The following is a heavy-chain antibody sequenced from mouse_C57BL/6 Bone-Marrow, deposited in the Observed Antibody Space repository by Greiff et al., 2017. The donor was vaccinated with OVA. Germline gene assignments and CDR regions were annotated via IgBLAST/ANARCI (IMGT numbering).Heavy chain of an antibody. Sequence: VQLQQSGAELVRPGASVTLSCKASGYTFTDYEMHWVKQTPVHGLEWIGAIDPETGGTAYKQKFKGKAILTADKSSSTAYMELRSLTSEDSAVYYCTRYATNYFDYWGQGTTLTVSS. V-gene: IGHV1-15*01. CDR2: IDPETGGT. CDR3: TRYATNYFDY. D-gene: IGHD1-1*01. J-gene: IGHJ2*01. CDR1: GYTFTDYE.